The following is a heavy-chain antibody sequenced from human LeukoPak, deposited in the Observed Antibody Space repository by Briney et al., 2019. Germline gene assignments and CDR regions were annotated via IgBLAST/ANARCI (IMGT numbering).Heavy chain of an antibody. D-gene: IGHD2-15*01. J-gene: IGHJ4*02. CDR2: ISNDGSNK. CDR1: GLTFSSYG. CDR3: AKGSGGSCYTAADY. Sequence: PGRSRRLSCAASGLTFSSYGMHWVRQAPGKGLEWVAAISNDGSNKYYTDSVEGRFTIFRDNSKNTLYLQMNSLRAEDTAVYYCAKGSGGSCYTAADYWGQGTLVTVSS. V-gene: IGHV3-30*18.